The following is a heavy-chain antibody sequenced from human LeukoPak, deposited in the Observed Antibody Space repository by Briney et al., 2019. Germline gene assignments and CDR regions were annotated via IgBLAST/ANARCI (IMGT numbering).Heavy chain of an antibody. V-gene: IGHV3-64*01. D-gene: IGHD3-10*01. J-gene: IGHJ6*03. CDR3: ARGGTSLLWFGELLSDYYYMDV. CDR1: GYTFTGYY. Sequence: SCKASGYTFTGYYMHWVRQAPGKGLEYVSAISSNGGSTYYANSVKGRFTISRDNSKNTLYLQMGSLRAEDMAVYYCARGGTSLLWFGELLSDYYYMDVWGKGTTVTVSS. CDR2: ISSNGGST.